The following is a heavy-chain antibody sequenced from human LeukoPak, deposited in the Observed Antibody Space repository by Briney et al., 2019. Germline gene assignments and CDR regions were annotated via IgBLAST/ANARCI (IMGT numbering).Heavy chain of an antibody. Sequence: SETLSLTCTVSGGSISRYYWSWIRQPPGKGLEWIGYIYYSGSTNYKSSLKSRVTISVDTSKNQFSLKLTSVTAADTAVYYCARQGGHMVRGVIGAFDIWGQGTMVTVSS. CDR3: ARQGGHMVRGVIGAFDI. V-gene: IGHV4-59*08. D-gene: IGHD3-10*01. CDR2: IYYSGST. CDR1: GGSISRYY. J-gene: IGHJ3*02.